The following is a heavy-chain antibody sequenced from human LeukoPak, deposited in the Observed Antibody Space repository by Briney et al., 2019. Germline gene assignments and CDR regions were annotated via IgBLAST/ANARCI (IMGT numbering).Heavy chain of an antibody. V-gene: IGHV3-9*01. CDR2: INWNSDNI. CDR1: GFTFNDHA. D-gene: IGHD3-22*01. Sequence: PGRSLRLSCAASGFTFNDHAMYWVRQAPGKGLEWVSGINWNSDNIGYADSVKGRFTISRDDAKNSLFLQMNSLRTEDTALYYCARASYYYDTTGSGAVDIWGQGTMVTVSS. J-gene: IGHJ3*02. CDR3: ARASYYYDTTGSGAVDI.